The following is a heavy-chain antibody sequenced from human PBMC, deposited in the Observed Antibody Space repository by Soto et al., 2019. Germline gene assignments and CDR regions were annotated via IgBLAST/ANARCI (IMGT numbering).Heavy chain of an antibody. J-gene: IGHJ5*02. Sequence: SETLSLTCTVSGGSISSYYWSWIRQPPGKGLEWIGYIYYSGSTNYNPSLKSRVTISVDTSKNQFSLKLSSVTPTDTAVYYCARHLGEYRGYDWGCGENWFDPWGQGPLVSVSS. CDR3: ARHLGEYRGYDWGCGENWFDP. V-gene: IGHV4-59*08. D-gene: IGHD5-12*01. CDR2: IYYSGST. CDR1: GGSISSYY.